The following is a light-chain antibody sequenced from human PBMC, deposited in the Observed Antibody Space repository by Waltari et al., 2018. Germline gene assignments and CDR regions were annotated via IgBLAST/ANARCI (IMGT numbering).Light chain of an antibody. V-gene: IGKV2-28*01. J-gene: IGKJ4*01. CDR2: LGS. Sequence: DIVMTQSPLSLPVTPGEPASISCRSSQSLLHSDGYNYLDWYLQKPGQSPHLLIYLGSNRASGVPDRFSGSCSGTDFTLKISRVEAEDVGNYFCMQALQTPLTFGGGTKVEIK. CDR1: QSLLHSDGYNY. CDR3: MQALQTPLT.